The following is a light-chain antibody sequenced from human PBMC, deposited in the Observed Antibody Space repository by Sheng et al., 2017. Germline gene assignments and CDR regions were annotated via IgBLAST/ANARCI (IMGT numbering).Light chain of an antibody. J-gene: IGLJ2*01. CDR3: SSYAGGSNLV. Sequence: QSALTQPASVSGSPGQSITISCTGTSSDVGSYNFVSWYQQHPGKAPKLMIYEASKRPSGVSNRFSGSKSGNTAFLTFSGLQAEDEADYYCSSYAGGSNLVFGGGTKVTVL. CDR1: SSDVGSYNF. V-gene: IGLV2-23*01. CDR2: EAS.